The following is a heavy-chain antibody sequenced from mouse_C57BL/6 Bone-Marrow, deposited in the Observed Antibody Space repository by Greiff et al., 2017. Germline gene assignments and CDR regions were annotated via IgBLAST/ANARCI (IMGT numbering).Heavy chain of an antibody. V-gene: IGHV5-15*04. D-gene: IGHD1-1*01. CDR2: ISNLAYSI. CDR1: GFTFSDYG. J-gene: IGHJ4*01. Sequence: EVQRVESGGGLVQPGGSLKLSCAASGFTFSDYGMAWVRQAPRKGPEWVAFISNLAYSIYYADTVTGRFTISRENAKNTLYLEMSSLRSEDTSMYYCARRPPYGPYAMDYWGQGTSVTVSS. CDR3: ARRPPYGPYAMDY.